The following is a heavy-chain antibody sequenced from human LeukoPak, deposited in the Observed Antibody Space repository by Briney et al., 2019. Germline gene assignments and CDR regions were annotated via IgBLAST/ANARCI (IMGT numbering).Heavy chain of an antibody. CDR3: AKAALRGQWLDGAYFDY. CDR2: ISGSGGST. J-gene: IGHJ4*02. D-gene: IGHD6-19*01. CDR1: GFTFSSYA. V-gene: IGHV3-23*01. Sequence: GGSLRLSCAASGFTFSSYAMSWVRQAPGKGLEWVSAISGSGGSTYYADSVKGRFTISRDNSKNTLYLQMSSLRAEDTAVYYCAKAALRGQWLDGAYFDYWGQGTLVTVSS.